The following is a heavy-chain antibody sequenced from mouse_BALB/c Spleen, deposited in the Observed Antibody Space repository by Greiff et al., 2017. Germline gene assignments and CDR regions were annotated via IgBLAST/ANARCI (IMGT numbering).Heavy chain of an antibody. CDR3: ARSDDGSHYAMDY. J-gene: IGHJ4*01. D-gene: IGHD2-3*01. Sequence: QVQLQQSGAELVRPGVSVKISCKGSGYTFTDYAMHWVKQSHAKSLEWIGVISTYYGDASYNQKFKGKATMTVDKSSSTAYMELARLTSEDSAIYYCARSDDGSHYAMDYWGQGTSVTVSS. CDR1: GYTFTDYA. CDR2: ISTYYGDA. V-gene: IGHV1S137*01.